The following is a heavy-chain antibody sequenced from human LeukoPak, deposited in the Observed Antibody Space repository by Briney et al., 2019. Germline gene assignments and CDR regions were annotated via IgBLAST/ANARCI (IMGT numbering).Heavy chain of an antibody. CDR1: GYSISSGHY. D-gene: IGHD6-19*01. Sequence: AETLSLTCTVSGYSISSGHYWGWIRQPPGKGLEWIGSMYHSGSTYYNPPLKSRVSISIDASKNQFSLKLSSVTAADTAVYYCAREGGSGWYSGWFDPWGQGTLVTVSS. V-gene: IGHV4-38-2*02. J-gene: IGHJ5*02. CDR3: AREGGSGWYSGWFDP. CDR2: MYHSGST.